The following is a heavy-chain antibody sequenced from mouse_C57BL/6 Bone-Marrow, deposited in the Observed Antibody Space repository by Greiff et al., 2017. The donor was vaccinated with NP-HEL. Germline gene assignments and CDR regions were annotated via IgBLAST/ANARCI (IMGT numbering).Heavy chain of an antibody. CDR2: ISSGGDYI. CDR3: TRDRAGQLRLLYAMDY. D-gene: IGHD3-2*02. Sequence: EVKLMESGEGLVKPGGSLKLSCAASGFTFSSYAMSWVRQTPEKRLEWVAYISSGGDYIYYADTVKGRFTISRDNARNTLYLQMSSLKSEDTAMYYCTRDRAGQLRLLYAMDYWGQGTSVTVSS. V-gene: IGHV5-9-1*02. CDR1: GFTFSSYA. J-gene: IGHJ4*01.